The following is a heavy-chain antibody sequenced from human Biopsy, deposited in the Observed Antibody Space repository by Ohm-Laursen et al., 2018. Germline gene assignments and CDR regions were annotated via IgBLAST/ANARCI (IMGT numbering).Heavy chain of an antibody. J-gene: IGHJ5*02. CDR2: IFYRGST. D-gene: IGHD3-22*01. CDR3: ARDYDTSGYYYVS. V-gene: IGHV4-39*01. Sequence: SDTLSLTCLVSGGSISNNNYYWGWIRQPPGKGLEWIGSIFYRGSTHYKPSLKSRVNISVDTSKNKFSLKLNSVTAADTAVYYCARDYDTSGYYYVSWGQGTLVTVSS. CDR1: GGSISNNNYY.